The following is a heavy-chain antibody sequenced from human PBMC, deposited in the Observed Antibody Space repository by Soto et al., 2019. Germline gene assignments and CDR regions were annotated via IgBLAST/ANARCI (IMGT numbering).Heavy chain of an antibody. J-gene: IGHJ4*02. V-gene: IGHV4-30-2*01. CDR1: GGSISSGGYS. D-gene: IGHD5-18*01. CDR2: IYHSGST. Sequence: SETLSLTCAVSGGSISSGGYSWSWIRQPPGKGLEWIGYIYHSGSTYYNPSLKSRVTISVDTSNNQLSLKLSSVTAADTAVYYCASLEGYGYGHAYFYYWRQRTLDIVSS. CDR3: ASLEGYGYGHAYFYY.